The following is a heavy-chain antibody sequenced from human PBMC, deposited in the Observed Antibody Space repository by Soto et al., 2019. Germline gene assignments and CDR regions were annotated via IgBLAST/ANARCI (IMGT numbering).Heavy chain of an antibody. D-gene: IGHD1-26*01. J-gene: IGHJ4*02. CDR3: AKGTTAVGALYYFDY. CDR1: GFTFSSYA. V-gene: IGHV3-23*01. Sequence: GGSLRLSCAASGFTFSSYAMSWVRQAPGKGLEWVSAISGSGGSTYYADSVKGRFTISRDNSKNTLYLQMNSLRAEDTAVYYCAKGTTAVGALYYFDYWGQGTLVTVSS. CDR2: ISGSGGST.